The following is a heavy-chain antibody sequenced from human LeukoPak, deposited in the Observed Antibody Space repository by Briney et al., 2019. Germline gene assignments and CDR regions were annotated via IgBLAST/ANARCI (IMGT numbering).Heavy chain of an antibody. D-gene: IGHD5-18*01. Sequence: GGSLRLSCAASGFTLSSYGMHWVRRAPGKGRGWVAVISYDGSNTYHAASVTGPSTISRDNSKNTLYLQMNSLRAENTAVYYCARGASIHLWLNQNLDYSGPRNLVTVSS. CDR1: GFTLSSYG. V-gene: IGHV3-30*01. CDR3: ARGASIHLWLNQNLDY. CDR2: ISYDGSNT. J-gene: IGHJ4*03.